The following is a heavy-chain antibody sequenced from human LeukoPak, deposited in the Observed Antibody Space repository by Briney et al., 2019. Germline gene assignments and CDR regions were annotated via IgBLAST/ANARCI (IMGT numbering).Heavy chain of an antibody. V-gene: IGHV1-18*01. D-gene: IGHD2-15*01. CDR2: ISAYNGNT. CDR1: GYTFTSYG. CDR3: ARDVVVVVAATPHDYYYYGMDV. Sequence: ASVKVSCKASGYTFTSYGISWVRQAPGQGLEWMGWISAYNGNTNYAQKLQGRATMTTDTSTSTAYMELRSLRSDDTAVYYCARDVVVVVAATPHDYYYYGMDVWGQGTTVTVSS. J-gene: IGHJ6*02.